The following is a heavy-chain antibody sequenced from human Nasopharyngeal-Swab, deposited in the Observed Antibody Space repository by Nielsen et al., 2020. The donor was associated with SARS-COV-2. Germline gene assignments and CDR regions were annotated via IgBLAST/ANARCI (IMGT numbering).Heavy chain of an antibody. J-gene: IGHJ6*02. Sequence: GGSLRLSCKASGYSFTSYWIAWVRQMPGKGLEWMGIIYPRDSDTRYSPSFQGQVTISADKSISTAYLQWSSLKASDTAMYYCVRPEGVATSFKYYFQYGMDVWGQGTMVTVPS. CDR1: GYSFTSYW. CDR2: IYPRDSDT. CDR3: VRPEGVATSFKYYFQYGMDV. V-gene: IGHV5-51*01. D-gene: IGHD5-12*01.